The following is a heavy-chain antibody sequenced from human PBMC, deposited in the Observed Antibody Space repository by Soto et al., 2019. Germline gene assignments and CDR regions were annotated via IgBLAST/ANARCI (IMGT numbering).Heavy chain of an antibody. Sequence: HPGGSLRLSCVDSGFSVSSYLMHGVRQGPGKGLVWVARINTDGSSTNYADSVRGRFTISRDNAKNTLYLQMTSLRAEDTAVYYCARSPGGYYIDWGHRTMVTVSS. CDR1: GFSVSSYL. CDR3: ARSPGGYYID. J-gene: IGHJ3*01. D-gene: IGHD3-9*01. V-gene: IGHV3-74*01. CDR2: INTDGSST.